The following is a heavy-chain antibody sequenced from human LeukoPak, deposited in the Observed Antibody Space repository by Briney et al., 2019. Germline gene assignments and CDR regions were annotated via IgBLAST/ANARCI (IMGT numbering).Heavy chain of an antibody. CDR3: ARRYHFDSSGLHWRSPFDI. J-gene: IGHJ3*02. CDR2: IRQDGGET. D-gene: IGHD3-22*01. CDR1: GFTFSSFW. V-gene: IGHV3-7*01. Sequence: PGGSLRLSCAASGFTFSSFWMTWVRQAPGKGLEWVANIRQDGGETYYVDSVKGRFTISRDNAKTSLYLQMTSLRAEDAAVYYCARRYHFDSSGLHWRSPFDIRGQGTMVAVSS.